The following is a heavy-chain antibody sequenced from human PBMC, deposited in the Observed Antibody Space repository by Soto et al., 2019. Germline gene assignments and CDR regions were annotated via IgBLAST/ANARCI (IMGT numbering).Heavy chain of an antibody. V-gene: IGHV3-48*03. CDR3: AKDLTGYSMDV. D-gene: IGHD2-21*01. CDR1: GFSFSTSQ. J-gene: IGHJ6*02. Sequence: GGSPSLSCGASGFSFSTSQVDWVRQAPGKGLEWVSYINDNSRAIFYADSVKGRFTISRDNAKNLLFLQMNSLRGEDTAVYYCAKDLTGYSMDVWGQGTTVTGSS. CDR2: INDNSRAI.